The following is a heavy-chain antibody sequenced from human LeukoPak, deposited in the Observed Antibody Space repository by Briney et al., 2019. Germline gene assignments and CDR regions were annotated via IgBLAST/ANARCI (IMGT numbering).Heavy chain of an antibody. CDR3: AKDLEYSSSSDFDY. CDR1: GFTFDDYA. D-gene: IGHD6-6*01. V-gene: IGHV3-9*03. J-gene: IGHJ4*02. Sequence: PGRSLRLSCAASGFTFDDYAMHWVRQAPGKGLEWVSGSSWNSGSIGYADSVKGRFTISRDNAQNSLYLQMNSLRAEDIALYYCAKDLEYSSSSDFDYWGQGTLVTVSS. CDR2: SSWNSGSI.